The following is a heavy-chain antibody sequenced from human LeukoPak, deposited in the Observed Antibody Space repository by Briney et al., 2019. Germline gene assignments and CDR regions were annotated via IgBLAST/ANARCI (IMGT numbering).Heavy chain of an antibody. D-gene: IGHD2-2*01. CDR3: AKGGVPAAMSPHYFDY. J-gene: IGHJ4*02. V-gene: IGHV3-23*01. Sequence: GGSLRLSCAASGFTFSSYAMSCVRQAPGKGLEWVSAISGSGGSTYYADSVKGRFTISRDNSKNTLYLQTNSLRAEDTAVYYCAKGGVPAAMSPHYFDYWGQGTLVTVSS. CDR1: GFTFSSYA. CDR2: ISGSGGST.